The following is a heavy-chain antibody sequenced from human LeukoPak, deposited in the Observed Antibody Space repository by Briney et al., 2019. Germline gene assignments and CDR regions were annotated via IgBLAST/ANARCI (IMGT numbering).Heavy chain of an antibody. CDR1: GFTFSSYN. CDR3: ARDLLGYNFYYMDV. J-gene: IGHJ6*03. V-gene: IGHV3-21*01. D-gene: IGHD3-16*02. CDR2: ISSSSSYI. Sequence: GGSLRLSCAASGFTFSSYNMNWVRQAPGKGLEWVSSISSSSSYIYYADSVKGRFTISRDNAKNSLSLQMNSLRAEDTALYYCARDLLGYNFYYMDVWGRGTTVTVSS.